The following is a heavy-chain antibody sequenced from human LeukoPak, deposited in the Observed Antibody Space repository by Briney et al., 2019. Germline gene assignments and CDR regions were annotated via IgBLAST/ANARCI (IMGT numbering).Heavy chain of an antibody. V-gene: IGHV4-30-4*01. J-gene: IGHJ5*02. Sequence: TSETLSLTCAVYGGSFSGYYWSWIRQPPGKGLEWIGYIYYSGSTYYNPSLKSRVTISVDTSKNQFSLKLSSVTAADTAVYYCAREAENTNWFDPWGQGTLVTVSS. D-gene: IGHD2/OR15-2a*01. CDR3: AREAENTNWFDP. CDR1: GGSFSGYY. CDR2: IYYSGST.